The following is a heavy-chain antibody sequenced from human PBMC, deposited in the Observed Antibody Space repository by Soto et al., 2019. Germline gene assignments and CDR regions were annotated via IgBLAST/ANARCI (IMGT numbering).Heavy chain of an antibody. CDR3: ARDQVGATIRRDYYYGMDV. Sequence: QVQLVESGGGVVQPRRSLRLSCAASGFAFSSYAMHWVRQAPGKGLEWVAVISYDGSNKYYADSVKGRFTISRDNSKNTLYLQMNSLRAEDTAVYYCARDQVGATIRRDYYYGMDVWGQGTTVTVSS. D-gene: IGHD1-26*01. V-gene: IGHV3-30-3*01. CDR2: ISYDGSNK. CDR1: GFAFSSYA. J-gene: IGHJ6*02.